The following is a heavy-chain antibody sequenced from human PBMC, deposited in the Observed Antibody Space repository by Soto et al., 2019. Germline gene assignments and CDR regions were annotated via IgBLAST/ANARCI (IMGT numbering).Heavy chain of an antibody. CDR3: ARHEVEAAAGSGWFDP. D-gene: IGHD6-13*01. CDR2: IYYSGTT. Sequence: SETLSLTCAVSGYSISSSNWWGWIRQPPGKGLEWIGYIYYSGTTYYNPSLKSRVTMSVDTSKNQFSLKLTSVTAVDTAVYYCARHEVEAAAGSGWFDPWGQRTLVTVSS. CDR1: GYSISSSNW. V-gene: IGHV4-28*01. J-gene: IGHJ5*02.